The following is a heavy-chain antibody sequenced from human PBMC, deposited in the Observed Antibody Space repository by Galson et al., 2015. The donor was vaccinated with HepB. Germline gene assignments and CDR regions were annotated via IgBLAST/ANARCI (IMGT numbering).Heavy chain of an antibody. CDR2: IIPIFGTA. Sequence: SVKVSCKASGGTFSSYTISWVRQAPGQGLEWMGGIIPIFGTANYAQKFQGRVTITADESTSTAYMELSSLRSEDTAVYYCARAPLGFWSGYSPFDYWGQGTLVTVSS. D-gene: IGHD3-3*01. V-gene: IGHV1-69*13. CDR1: GGTFSSYT. CDR3: ARAPLGFWSGYSPFDY. J-gene: IGHJ4*02.